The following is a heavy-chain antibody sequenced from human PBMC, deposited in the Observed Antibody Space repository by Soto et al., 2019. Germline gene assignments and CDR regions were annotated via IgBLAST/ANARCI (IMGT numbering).Heavy chain of an antibody. CDR2: IYYSGST. CDR1: GGSISSSSYY. CDR3: ASSGIKWYYMDV. D-gene: IGHD3-10*01. Sequence: QLQLQESGPGLVKPSETLSLTCTVSGGSISSSSYYWGWIRQPPGKGLEWIGSIYYSGSTYYNPSLKSRVTISVDTSKNQFSLKLSSVTAADTAVYYCASSGIKWYYMDVWGKGTTVTVSS. J-gene: IGHJ6*03. V-gene: IGHV4-39*01.